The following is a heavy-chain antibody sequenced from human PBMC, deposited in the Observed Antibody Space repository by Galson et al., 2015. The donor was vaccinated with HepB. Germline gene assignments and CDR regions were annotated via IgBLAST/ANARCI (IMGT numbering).Heavy chain of an antibody. Sequence: SVRVSCTASRCTFSSYAISWVRQAPGQGLEWMGGIIPIFDTANYAQKFQGRVTITADKSTSTAYMELSSLRSEDTAVYYCASNDFWSGAKNYYYIDVWGKGTTVTVSS. CDR1: RCTFSSYA. J-gene: IGHJ6*03. V-gene: IGHV1-69*06. CDR3: ASNDFWSGAKNYYYIDV. CDR2: IIPIFDTA. D-gene: IGHD3-3*01.